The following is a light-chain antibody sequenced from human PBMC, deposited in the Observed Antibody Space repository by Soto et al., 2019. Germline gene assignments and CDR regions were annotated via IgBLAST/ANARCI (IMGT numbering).Light chain of an antibody. CDR1: QSVSSD. J-gene: IGKJ2*01. CDR3: HQYNSWPPGT. V-gene: IGKV3-15*01. Sequence: ETVMTQSPATLSVSPGERATLSCRASQSVSSDLAWYQQKPGQAPSLLIFGASTRATGIPARFSGSGSGTEFTLTISSLQSEDFALYYCHQYNSWPPGTFGQGTKVDIK. CDR2: GAS.